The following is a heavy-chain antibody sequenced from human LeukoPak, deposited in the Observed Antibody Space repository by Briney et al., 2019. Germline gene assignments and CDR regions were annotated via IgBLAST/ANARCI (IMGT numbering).Heavy chain of an antibody. V-gene: IGHV3-7*03. CDR3: ARNNGMDV. Sequence: GSLRLSCAASGFALSSHWMTWVRQVPGRGPEWVANVNRDGSETYYLDSVKGRFTISKDNAKNSLYLQMNSLRAEDAALYHCARNNGMDVWGQGTTVIVSS. CDR2: VNRDGSET. J-gene: IGHJ6*02. CDR1: GFALSSHW.